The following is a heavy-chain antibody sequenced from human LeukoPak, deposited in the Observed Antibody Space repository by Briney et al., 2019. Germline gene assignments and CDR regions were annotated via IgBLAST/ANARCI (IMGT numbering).Heavy chain of an antibody. J-gene: IGHJ4*02. CDR1: GGSVSSGSYY. Sequence: SETLSLTCTVSGGSVSSGSYYWSWIRQPPGKGLEWIGYIYYSGSTNYNPSLKSRVTISVDTSKNQFSLKLSSVTAADTAVYCCAREALPKGGFDYWGQGTLVTVSS. D-gene: IGHD3-16*01. V-gene: IGHV4-61*01. CDR2: IYYSGST. CDR3: AREALPKGGFDY.